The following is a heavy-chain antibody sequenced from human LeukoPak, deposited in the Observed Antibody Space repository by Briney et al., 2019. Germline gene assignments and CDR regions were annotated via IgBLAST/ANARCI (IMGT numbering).Heavy chain of an antibody. CDR2: VFYPGST. CDR3: ASRPADSTWYGVFDY. D-gene: IGHD6-13*01. Sequence: SETLSLTCTVSGGSINSHYWSWIRQPPGKGLEWIGHVFYPGSTNYNPSLKSRVTMSLDTSRDQFSLRLTSVTAADTAIYYCASRPADSTWYGVFDYWSQGTLVTVSS. CDR1: GGSINSHY. V-gene: IGHV4-59*11. J-gene: IGHJ4*02.